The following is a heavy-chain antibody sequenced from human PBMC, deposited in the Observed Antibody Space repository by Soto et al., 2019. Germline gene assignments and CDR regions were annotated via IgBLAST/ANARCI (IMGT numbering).Heavy chain of an antibody. CDR3: ARERPKSSREYYYGMDV. V-gene: IGHV3-53*01. J-gene: IGHJ6*02. CDR2: IYSGGST. Sequence: EVQLVESGGGLIQPGGSLRLSCAASGFTVSSNYMSWVRQAPGKGLEWCSVIYSGGSTYYADSVKGRFTISRDNSKNRLYLQMNSLRAEDTAVYYCARERPKSSREYYYGMDVWGQGTTVTVSS. CDR1: GFTVSSNY. D-gene: IGHD1-26*01.